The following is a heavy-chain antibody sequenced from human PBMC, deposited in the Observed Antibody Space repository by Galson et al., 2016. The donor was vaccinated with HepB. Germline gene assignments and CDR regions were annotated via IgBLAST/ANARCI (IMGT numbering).Heavy chain of an antibody. V-gene: IGHV3-11*01. J-gene: IGHJ6*04. CDR1: GFTFSDNY. D-gene: IGHD5-24*01. CDR3: ATRGRWHYGLVV. CDR2: ISTSGETI. Sequence: SLRLSCAASGFTFSDNYMTWVRQAPGKGLEWTSYISTSGETIYYADSVKGRFTISRDNAKSSLYLQMNGLRAEDTAVYYCATRGRWHYGLVVWGKGTAVTVSS.